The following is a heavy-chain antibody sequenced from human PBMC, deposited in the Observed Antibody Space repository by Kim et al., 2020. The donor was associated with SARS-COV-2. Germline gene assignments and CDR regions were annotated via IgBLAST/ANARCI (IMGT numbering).Heavy chain of an antibody. V-gene: IGHV3-30*02. D-gene: IGHD6-19*01. Sequence: ADSVKSRFTISRDNSKNTLYLQMNSLRAEDTAVYYCAKYSRWSSGDFDYWGQGTLVTVSS. J-gene: IGHJ4*02. CDR3: AKYSRWSSGDFDY.